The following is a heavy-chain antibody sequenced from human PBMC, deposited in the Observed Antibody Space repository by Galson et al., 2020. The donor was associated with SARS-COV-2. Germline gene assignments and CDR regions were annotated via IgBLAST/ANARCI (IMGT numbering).Heavy chain of an antibody. CDR3: ARDVSGGASDI. V-gene: IGHV3-30*04. CDR1: GFTFTNYA. CDR2: ISHDGWIE. Sequence: QLGESLKISCAASGFTFTNYAIHWVRQAPGKGLEWVAVISHDGWIEVYAASVKGRFTISRDNSENMLFLQMDSLRADDTAVYYCARDVSGGASDIWGQGTMVTVSS. J-gene: IGHJ3*02. D-gene: IGHD1-26*01.